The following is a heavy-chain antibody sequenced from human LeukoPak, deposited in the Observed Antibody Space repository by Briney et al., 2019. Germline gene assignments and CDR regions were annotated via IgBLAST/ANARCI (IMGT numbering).Heavy chain of an antibody. V-gene: IGHV3-21*01. CDR3: ARRGYSYGYGGYYFDY. Sequence: PGGSLRLSCAASGFTFSSYSMNWVRQAPGKGLEWVSSISSSSSYIYYAGSVKGRFTISRDNAKNSLYLQMNSLRAEDTAVYYCARRGYSYGYGGYYFDYWGQGTLVTVSS. CDR2: ISSSSSYI. J-gene: IGHJ4*02. D-gene: IGHD5-18*01. CDR1: GFTFSSYS.